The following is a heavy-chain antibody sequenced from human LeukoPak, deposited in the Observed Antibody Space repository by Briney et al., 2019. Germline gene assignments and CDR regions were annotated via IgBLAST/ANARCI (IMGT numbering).Heavy chain of an antibody. D-gene: IGHD3-9*01. CDR2: TYYSGST. J-gene: IGHJ2*01. Sequence: SETLSLTCTVSGGSISSYYWSWIRQPPGKGLEWIGYTYYSGSTNYNPSLKGRVTMSVDTSKNQFSLKLSSVTAADTAVYYCARQYSDILTGYHRGELYWYFDLWGRGTLVTVSS. V-gene: IGHV4-59*08. CDR1: GGSISSYY. CDR3: ARQYSDILTGYHRGELYWYFDL.